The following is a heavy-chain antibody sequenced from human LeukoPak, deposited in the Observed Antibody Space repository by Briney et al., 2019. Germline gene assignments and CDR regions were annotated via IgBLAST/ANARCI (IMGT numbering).Heavy chain of an antibody. CDR1: GFTVIKNY. CDR2: IYSGGNT. CDR3: AREGYCSVGSCYSDY. D-gene: IGHD2-15*01. V-gene: IGHV3-66*01. J-gene: IGHJ4*02. Sequence: GGSLRLSCVASGFTVIKNYMSWVRQAPGKGLEWVSLIYSGGNTYYPDSVKGRFSISRDNSKNTLYLQMNSLRAEDTAVYYCAREGYCSVGSCYSDYWGQGTLVTVSS.